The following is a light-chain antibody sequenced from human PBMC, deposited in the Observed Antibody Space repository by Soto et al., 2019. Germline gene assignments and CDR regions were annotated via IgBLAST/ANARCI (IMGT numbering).Light chain of an antibody. Sequence: QSVLTQPASVSGSPGQSIIISFTGTSSDVGYYDYVSWYQQHPGKAPELIIFDVTNRPSGVSSRFSGSKSGNTASLTISGLRTVCFVDYYCCSLRTRAPYVF. V-gene: IGLV2-14*03. CDR2: DVT. CDR1: SSDVGYYDY. J-gene: IGLJ1*01. CDR3: CSLRTRAPYV.